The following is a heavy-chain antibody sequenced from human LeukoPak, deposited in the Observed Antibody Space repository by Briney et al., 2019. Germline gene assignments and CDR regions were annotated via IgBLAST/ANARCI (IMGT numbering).Heavy chain of an antibody. CDR3: ARVSYSAAPYMDV. D-gene: IGHD2-15*01. V-gene: IGHV4-34*01. Sequence: SETLSLTCAVYGGSFSGYYWSWIRQPPGKGLEWIGEINHSGSTNYNPSLKSRVTISVDTSKNQFSLKLSSVTAAGTAVYYCARVSYSAAPYMDVWGKGTTVTISS. CDR2: INHSGST. CDR1: GGSFSGYY. J-gene: IGHJ6*03.